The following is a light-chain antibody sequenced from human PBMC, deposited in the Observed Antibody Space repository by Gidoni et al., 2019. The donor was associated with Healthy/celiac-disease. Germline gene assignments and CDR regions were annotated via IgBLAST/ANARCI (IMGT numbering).Light chain of an antibody. CDR2: AAS. J-gene: IGKJ5*01. Sequence: DIQMTQSPSSLSASVGDRVTITCRASQSISSYLNWYQQKQGKAPTLLIYAASSLQSGVPSMFSGSGSGTDFTLTISSLQPEDFATYYCQQSYSTPPITFGQGTRLEIK. V-gene: IGKV1-39*01. CDR1: QSISSY. CDR3: QQSYSTPPIT.